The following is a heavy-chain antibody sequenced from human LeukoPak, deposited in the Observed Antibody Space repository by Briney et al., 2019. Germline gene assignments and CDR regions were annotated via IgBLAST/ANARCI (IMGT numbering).Heavy chain of an antibody. V-gene: IGHV3-23*01. CDR2: ISGSGDNT. Sequence: GGSLRLSCAASGFTFSSYAMSWVRQVPEKGLEWVSVISGSGDNTYYADSVKGRFTISRDNSKNMLYLQMNSLRAEDTAVYYCAKWKYSNSGIDDYWGQGTLVTVSS. D-gene: IGHD6-6*01. CDR1: GFTFSSYA. CDR3: AKWKYSNSGIDDY. J-gene: IGHJ4*02.